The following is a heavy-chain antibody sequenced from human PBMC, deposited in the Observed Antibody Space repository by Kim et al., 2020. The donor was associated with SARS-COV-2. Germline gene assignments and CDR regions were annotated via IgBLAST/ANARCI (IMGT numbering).Heavy chain of an antibody. CDR3: ARRDSSSRDRYDAFDI. Sequence: SFQGQVTISADKSISTAYLQWSSLKASDTAMYYCARRDSSSRDRYDAFDIWGQGTMVTVSS. V-gene: IGHV5-51*01. J-gene: IGHJ3*02. D-gene: IGHD6-13*01.